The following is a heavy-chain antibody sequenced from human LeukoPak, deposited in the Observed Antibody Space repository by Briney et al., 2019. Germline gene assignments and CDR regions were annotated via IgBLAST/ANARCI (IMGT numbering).Heavy chain of an antibody. J-gene: IGHJ4*02. CDR1: GCPISSGGYY. CDR3: ARGAILTGLDY. D-gene: IGHD3-9*01. CDR2: IYYSGST. V-gene: IGHV4-31*03. Sequence: PSEPLSLTCTVSGCPISSGGYYWSWIRKHPGKGLEWIGYIYYSGSTYYNPSLKSRVTISVDTSKNQFSLKLSSVTAADTAVYYCARGAILTGLDYWGQGTLVTVSS.